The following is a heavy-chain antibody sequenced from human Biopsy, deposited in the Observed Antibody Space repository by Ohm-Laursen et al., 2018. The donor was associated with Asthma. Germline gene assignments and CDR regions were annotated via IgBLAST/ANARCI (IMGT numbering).Heavy chain of an antibody. CDR1: GGPISSSNW. J-gene: IGHJ4*02. V-gene: IGHV4-4*03. CDR2: IYHSGST. CDR3: ARVKDGYNFDY. D-gene: IGHD5-24*01. Sequence: PGTLSLTCAVSGGPISSSNWWSWVRQPPGKGLEWIGEIYHSGSTYYNPSLKSRVTISVDRSKNQFSLKLSSVTAADTAVYYCARVKDGYNFDYWGQGTLVTVSS.